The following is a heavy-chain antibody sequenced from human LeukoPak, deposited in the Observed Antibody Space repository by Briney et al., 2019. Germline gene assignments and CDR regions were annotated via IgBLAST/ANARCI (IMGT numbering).Heavy chain of an antibody. D-gene: IGHD2-15*01. V-gene: IGHV3-9*01. CDR2: ISWNSGSI. CDR1: GFTFDDYA. J-gene: IGHJ4*02. CDR3: ARDLSLYCSGGSCYSLNY. Sequence: GGSLRLSCAASGFTFDDYAMHWVRQVAGKGLEWVSGISWNSGSIGYADSVKGRFTISRDNAKNSLYLQMNSLRAEDTAVYYCARDLSLYCSGGSCYSLNYWGQGTLVTVSS.